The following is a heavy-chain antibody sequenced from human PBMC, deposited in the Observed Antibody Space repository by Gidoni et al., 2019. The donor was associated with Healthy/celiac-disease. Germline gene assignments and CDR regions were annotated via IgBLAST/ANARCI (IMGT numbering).Heavy chain of an antibody. CDR1: GGTFSSYA. Sequence: QVQLVQSGAEVKKPGSSVKVSCRAPGGTFSSYAISWVRQAPGQGLEWMGGIIPIFGTANYAQKFQGRVTITADESTSTAYMELSSLRSEDTAVYYCARDSDYGGPSSNFDYWGQGTLVTVSS. V-gene: IGHV1-69*01. CDR3: ARDSDYGGPSSNFDY. D-gene: IGHD4-17*01. CDR2: IIPIFGTA. J-gene: IGHJ4*02.